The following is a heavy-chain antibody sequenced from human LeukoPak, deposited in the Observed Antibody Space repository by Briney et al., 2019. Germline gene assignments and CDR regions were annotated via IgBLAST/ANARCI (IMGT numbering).Heavy chain of an antibody. CDR3: ARDIVGPTTLAAAGTRDFDY. Sequence: ASVNVSCKGSGYIFTDYYMHWVRKAPGQGLAWMGWIKANSGCTHYAQKLQDRVTMTRDTSIITAYMVLSRLRLDDTDVYYSARDIVGPTTLAAAGTRDFDYWDQGTLVTVSS. CDR2: IKANSGCT. D-gene: IGHD6-13*01. J-gene: IGHJ4*02. CDR1: GYIFTDYY. V-gene: IGHV1-2*02.